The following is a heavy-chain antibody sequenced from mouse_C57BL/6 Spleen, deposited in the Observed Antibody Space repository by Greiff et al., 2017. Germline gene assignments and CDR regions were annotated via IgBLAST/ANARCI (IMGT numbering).Heavy chain of an antibody. CDR1: GYSFTGYY. D-gene: IGHD1-1*01. CDR3: ARWDTTVVAPYFDY. J-gene: IGHJ2*01. V-gene: IGHV1-42*01. Sequence: VHVKQSGPELVKPGASVKISCKASGYSFTGYYMNWVKQSPEKSLEWIGEINPSTGGTTYNQKFKAKATLTVDKSSSTAYMQLKSLTSEDSAVYYCARWDTTVVAPYFDYWGQGTTLTVSS. CDR2: INPSTGGT.